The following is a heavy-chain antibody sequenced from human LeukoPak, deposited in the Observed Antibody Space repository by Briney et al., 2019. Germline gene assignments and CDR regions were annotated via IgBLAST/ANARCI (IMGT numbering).Heavy chain of an antibody. CDR2: IDHSGST. D-gene: IGHD6-19*01. V-gene: IGHV4-38-2*02. CDR1: GYSISSGYY. Sequence: SETLSLTCTVSGYSISSGYYWGWIRQPPGKGLEWTGSIDHSGSTYYNPSLKSRITISVDTSKNQFSLKLSSVTAADTAVYYCARDSGVAQAVMFDYWGQGTLVTVSS. CDR3: ARDSGVAQAVMFDY. J-gene: IGHJ4*02.